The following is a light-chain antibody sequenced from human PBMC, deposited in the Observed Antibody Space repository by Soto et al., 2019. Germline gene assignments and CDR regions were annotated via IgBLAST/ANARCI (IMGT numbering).Light chain of an antibody. V-gene: IGKV1-5*01. CDR1: QSISSW. CDR3: QQYNSYPWT. CDR2: DAS. J-gene: IGKJ1*01. Sequence: GDRVTLTCRASQSISSWLAWYQQKPGKAPKVLIYDASSLESGVPSRFSGSGSGTECTLTISSLQPDDFATYYCQQYNSYPWTLGQGTKVDI.